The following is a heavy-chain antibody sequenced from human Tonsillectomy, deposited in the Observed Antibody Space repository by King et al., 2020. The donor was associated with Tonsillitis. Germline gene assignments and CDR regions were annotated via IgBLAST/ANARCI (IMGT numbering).Heavy chain of an antibody. CDR1: GGSISSGSYY. J-gene: IGHJ4*02. Sequence: QLQESGPGLVKPSQTLSLTCTVSGGSISSGSYYWSWIRQPAGKGLEVSGRIYTSGSTNYNPSLKSHVTISVDTSKNQFSLKLISVTAADTAVYYCARDYYYDSSGYYYVLPLGDWGQGTLVTVSS. D-gene: IGHD3-22*01. CDR2: IYTSGST. CDR3: ARDYYYDSSGYYYVLPLGD. V-gene: IGHV4-61*02.